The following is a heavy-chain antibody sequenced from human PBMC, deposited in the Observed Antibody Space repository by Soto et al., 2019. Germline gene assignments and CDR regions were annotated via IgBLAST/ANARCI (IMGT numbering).Heavy chain of an antibody. CDR3: AHRGHDDTEFDP. J-gene: IGHJ5*02. CDR2: IYWDDDK. Sequence: SGPTLVNPTQTLTLTCTFSGFSLSTSGVGVGWIRQPPGKALEWLALIYWDDDKRYSPSLKSRLTITKDTSKNQVVLTMTNMDPVDTATCYFAHRGHDDTEFDPWGQGTLVTVSS. D-gene: IGHD3-16*01. CDR1: GFSLSTSGVG. V-gene: IGHV2-5*02.